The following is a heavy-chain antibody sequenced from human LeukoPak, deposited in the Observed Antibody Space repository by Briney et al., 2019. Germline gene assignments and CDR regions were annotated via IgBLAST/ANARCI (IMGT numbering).Heavy chain of an antibody. Sequence: ASVKVSCKASGYTLTSYYMHWVRQAPGQGLEWMGWINPNSGGTNYAQKFQGWVTMTRDTSISTAYMELSRLRSDDTAVYYCARVSKGWYDAFDIWGQGTMVTVSS. V-gene: IGHV1-2*04. CDR2: INPNSGGT. D-gene: IGHD6-19*01. CDR3: ARVSKGWYDAFDI. CDR1: GYTLTSYY. J-gene: IGHJ3*02.